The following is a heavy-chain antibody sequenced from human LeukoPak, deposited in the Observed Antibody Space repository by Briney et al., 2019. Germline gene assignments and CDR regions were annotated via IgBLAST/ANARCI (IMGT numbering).Heavy chain of an antibody. Sequence: PGRSLRLSCAASGFTFSSYAMHWVRQAPGKELEWVAVISYDGSNKYYADSVKGRFTISRDNSQNTMYLQMNSLRGEDTAVYYCARENDYALDYWGQGTLVTISS. V-gene: IGHV3-30-3*01. CDR3: ARENDYALDY. D-gene: IGHD4-17*01. CDR2: ISYDGSNK. CDR1: GFTFSSYA. J-gene: IGHJ4*02.